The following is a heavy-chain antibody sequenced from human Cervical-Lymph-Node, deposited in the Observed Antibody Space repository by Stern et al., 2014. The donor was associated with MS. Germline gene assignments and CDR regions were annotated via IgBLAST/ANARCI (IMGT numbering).Heavy chain of an antibody. CDR2: IDHSGST. V-gene: IGHV4-4*02. Sequence: QVQLQESGPGLVKPSGTLSLTCAVSGGSISSSNWWSWVRQPPGKGLEWIGEIDHSGSTNYNPSLKSRVTISVDKSRSQFSLKLTSGTAADTAVYYCARVYSSGWGNRRYHFDYWGQGTLVTVSS. CDR1: GGSISSSNW. D-gene: IGHD6-19*01. CDR3: ARVYSSGWGNRRYHFDY. J-gene: IGHJ4*02.